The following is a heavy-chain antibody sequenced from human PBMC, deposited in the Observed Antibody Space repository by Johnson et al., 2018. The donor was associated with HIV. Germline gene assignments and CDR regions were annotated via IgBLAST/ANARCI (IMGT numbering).Heavy chain of an antibody. Sequence: VQLVESGGGLVQPGGSLRLSCAASGFTFTNAWMHWVRQAPGKGLEWVSGFTWDGDRTAYADSVKGRFTISRDNAKKSLYVQMNSLRAEDTALYYCARERRSTNTWYVRDAFDIWGQGTMVTVSS. V-gene: IGHV3-20*04. CDR2: FTWDGDRT. CDR1: GFTFTNAW. J-gene: IGHJ3*02. CDR3: ARERRSTNTWYVRDAFDI. D-gene: IGHD2-2*01.